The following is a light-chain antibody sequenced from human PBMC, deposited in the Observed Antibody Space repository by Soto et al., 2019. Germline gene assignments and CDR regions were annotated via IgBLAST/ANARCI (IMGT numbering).Light chain of an antibody. CDR1: QGISSY. Sequence: IQLTQSPPSLSASVGDRVTITCRASQGISSYLAWYQQKPGKAPKLLIYAASTLQSGVPSRFSVSGSGTDFTLTISSLQPEDFATYYCQQSYSTPITFGQGTRLEIK. J-gene: IGKJ5*01. CDR2: AAS. V-gene: IGKV1-39*01. CDR3: QQSYSTPIT.